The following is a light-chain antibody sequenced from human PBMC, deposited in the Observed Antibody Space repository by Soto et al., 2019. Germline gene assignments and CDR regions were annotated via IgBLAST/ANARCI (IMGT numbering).Light chain of an antibody. Sequence: EIVMTHSPATLSVSPGEIATLSCRASQSVSSSYLACYQQKPGQAPRLLIYGASSRATGIPDRFSGSGSGTDFTLTISRLEPEDFAVYYCQQYGSSPWTFGQGTKVDIK. V-gene: IGKV3-20*01. CDR1: QSVSSSY. CDR2: GAS. CDR3: QQYGSSPWT. J-gene: IGKJ1*01.